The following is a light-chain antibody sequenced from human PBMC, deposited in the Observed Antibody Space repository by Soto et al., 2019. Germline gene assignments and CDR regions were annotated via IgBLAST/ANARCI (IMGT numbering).Light chain of an antibody. J-gene: IGLJ1*01. V-gene: IGLV1-47*01. Sequence: QSVLVQPPSASGTPGQRVTISCSGSDSNIGSHDVYWYQHLPGTAPKLLIQHNNQRPSRVPDRFSGSKSGTSASLAISGLRSEDEVDYYCLTWDDTLSGHVFGTGTKLTVL. CDR2: HNN. CDR1: DSNIGSHD. CDR3: LTWDDTLSGHV.